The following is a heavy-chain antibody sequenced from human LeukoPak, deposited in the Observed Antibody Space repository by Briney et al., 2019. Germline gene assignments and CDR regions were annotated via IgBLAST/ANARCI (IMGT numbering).Heavy chain of an antibody. CDR1: GGSFSGYY. D-gene: IGHD3-9*01. V-gene: IGHV4-34*01. Sequence: PSETLSLTCAVYGGSFSGYYWSWIRQPPGKGLEWIGEINHSGSTNYNPSLKSRATISVDTSKNQFSLNLSSVTAADTAVYYCARRIWYHDILTAYNIWGQGTPVTVSS. CDR3: ARRIWYHDILTAYNI. J-gene: IGHJ4*02. CDR2: INHSGST.